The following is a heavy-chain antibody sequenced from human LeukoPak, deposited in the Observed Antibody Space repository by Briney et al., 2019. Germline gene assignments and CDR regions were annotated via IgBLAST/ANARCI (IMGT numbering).Heavy chain of an antibody. CDR2: INAGNGNT. Sequence: ASVKVSCKASGYTFTGYHMHWVRQAPGQRLEWMGWINAGNGNTKYSQKFQARVTITRDTSASTAYMELSSLRSEDTAVYYCARDPIGSRWPYYFDYWGQGTLVTVSS. CDR3: ARDPIGSRWPYYFDY. D-gene: IGHD6-13*01. CDR1: GYTFTGYH. V-gene: IGHV1-3*01. J-gene: IGHJ4*02.